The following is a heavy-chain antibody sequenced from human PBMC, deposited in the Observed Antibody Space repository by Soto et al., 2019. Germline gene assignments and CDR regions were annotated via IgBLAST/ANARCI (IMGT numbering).Heavy chain of an antibody. J-gene: IGHJ5*02. CDR3: ARARVTMRRGAPRSDP. CDR2: VYTSGST. D-gene: IGHD3-10*01. V-gene: IGHV4-4*07. CDR1: GDSISSYS. Sequence: SETLSLTCAVSGDSISSYSWSWIRQPAGKGLEWIGRVYTSGSTNYNPSLQSRVSMSVDTSKTQFSLNLSSVTAAAAAVYYCARARVTMRRGAPRSDPGGQRPPLTV.